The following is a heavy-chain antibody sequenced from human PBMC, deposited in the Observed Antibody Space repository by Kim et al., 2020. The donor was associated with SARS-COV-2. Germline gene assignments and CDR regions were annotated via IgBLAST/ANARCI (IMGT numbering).Heavy chain of an antibody. J-gene: IGHJ5*02. CDR3: ASKNYYYGSGSHTFDP. CDR1: GGSISSSSYY. V-gene: IGHV4-39*07. CDR2: IYYSWST. Sequence: SETLSLTCTVSGGSISSSSYYWGWIRQPPGKGLEWIGSIYYSWSTYYNPSLKSRVTISVDTSKNQFSLKLSSVTAADTAVYYCASKNYYYGSGSHTFDP. D-gene: IGHD3-10*01.